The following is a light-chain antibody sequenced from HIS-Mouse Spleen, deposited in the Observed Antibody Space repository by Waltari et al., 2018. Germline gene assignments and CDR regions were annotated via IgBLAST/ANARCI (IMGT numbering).Light chain of an antibody. CDR2: DAS. CDR1: QDISNY. CDR3: QQYDNLHRLT. V-gene: IGKV1-33*01. Sequence: DIQMTQSPSSLSASVGDRFTITCQASQDISNYLNWYQQKPGKAPKLLIYDASNLETGVPSRFSGSGSGTDFTFTISSLQPEDIATYYCQQYDNLHRLTFGPGTKVDIK. J-gene: IGKJ3*01.